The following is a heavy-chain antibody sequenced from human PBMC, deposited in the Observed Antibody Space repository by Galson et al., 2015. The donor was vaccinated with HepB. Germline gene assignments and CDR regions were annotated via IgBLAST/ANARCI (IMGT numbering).Heavy chain of an antibody. J-gene: IGHJ6*02. Sequence: QSGAEVKKPGESLRISCKASGYTFTTYWISWVRQMPGKGLEWMGRIDPGDTFENYSPSFQGHVTISDDKSINTVYLQWSSLKASDTGIYYCARQYSGAWLGMDVWGQGTTVIVSS. CDR3: ARQYSGAWLGMDV. V-gene: IGHV5-10-1*01. D-gene: IGHD1-26*01. CDR2: IDPGDTFE. CDR1: GYTFTTYW.